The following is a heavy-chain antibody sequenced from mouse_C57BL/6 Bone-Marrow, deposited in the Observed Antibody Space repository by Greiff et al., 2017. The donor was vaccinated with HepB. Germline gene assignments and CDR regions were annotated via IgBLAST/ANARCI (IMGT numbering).Heavy chain of an antibody. Sequence: QVQLQQSGAELVRPGASVKLSCKASGYTFTDYYINWVKQRPGQGLEWIARIYPGSGNTYYNEKFKGKATLTAEKSSSTAYMQLSSLTSEDSAVYFCARGPTIVTNYYAMDYWGQGTSDTVSS. V-gene: IGHV1-76*01. J-gene: IGHJ4*01. CDR1: GYTFTDYY. D-gene: IGHD2-5*01. CDR2: IYPGSGNT. CDR3: ARGPTIVTNYYAMDY.